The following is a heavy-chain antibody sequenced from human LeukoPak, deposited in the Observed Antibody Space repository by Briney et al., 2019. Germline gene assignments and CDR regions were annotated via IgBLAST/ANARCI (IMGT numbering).Heavy chain of an antibody. CDR1: GGTFSSYA. D-gene: IGHD3-22*01. J-gene: IGHJ5*02. CDR2: IIPILGTA. V-gene: IGHV1-69*13. Sequence: SVKVSCKASGGTFSSYAISWVRQAPGQGLEWMGGIIPILGTANYAQKFQGRVTITADESTSTAYMELSSLRSEDTAVYYCARAHYDSSGYYYGFFWFDPWGQGTLVTVSS. CDR3: ARAHYDSSGYYYGFFWFDP.